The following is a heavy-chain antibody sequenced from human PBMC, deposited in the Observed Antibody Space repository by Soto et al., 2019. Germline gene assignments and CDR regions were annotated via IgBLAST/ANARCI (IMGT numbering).Heavy chain of an antibody. Sequence: GASVKVSCKASGYTFTGYYMHWVRQAPGQGLEWMGWINPNSGGTNYAQKFQGWVTMTRDTSISTAYMELSRLRSDDTAVYYCARGHVGSSWYLDDYWGQGTLVTVSS. V-gene: IGHV1-2*04. CDR3: ARGHVGSSWYLDDY. CDR1: GYTFTGYY. D-gene: IGHD6-13*01. J-gene: IGHJ4*02. CDR2: INPNSGGT.